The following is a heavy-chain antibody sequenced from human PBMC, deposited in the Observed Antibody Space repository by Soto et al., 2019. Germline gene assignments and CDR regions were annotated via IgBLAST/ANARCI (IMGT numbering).Heavy chain of an antibody. V-gene: IGHV1-69*12. CDR3: VRVVAIPGSPDN. Sequence: VQLVQSGAEVRQPASSVKVSCKTSGGTFSSYAISWVRQAPGQGLEWMGGIVPIVDTSTYAQKFQGRVTITADESTSTVYMELSSLRSDDTAVYYCVRVVAIPGSPDNWGQGTLVTVSS. D-gene: IGHD2-15*01. CDR2: IVPIVDTS. CDR1: GGTFSSYA. J-gene: IGHJ4*02.